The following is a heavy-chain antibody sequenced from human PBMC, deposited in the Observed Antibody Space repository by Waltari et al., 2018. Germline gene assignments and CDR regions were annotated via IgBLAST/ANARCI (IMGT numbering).Heavy chain of an antibody. J-gene: IGHJ4*02. Sequence: QLQLQESGPGLLKPSGTMSLTCTVSDDATSRGDYFWGWIRQSPGKGPEWIGSVYYSGSTSYNTSLKRRVTISVDTSKKQFSLKLSSVTAADTAVYYCARSLHIFRAAAGMFDYWGQGTLVTVSS. V-gene: IGHV4-39*01. CDR3: ARSLHIFRAAAGMFDY. CDR1: DDATSRGDYF. D-gene: IGHD6-13*01. CDR2: VYYSGST.